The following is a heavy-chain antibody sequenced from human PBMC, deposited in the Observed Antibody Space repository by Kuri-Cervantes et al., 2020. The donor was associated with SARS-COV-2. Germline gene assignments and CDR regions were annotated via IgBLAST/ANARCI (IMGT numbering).Heavy chain of an antibody. D-gene: IGHD3-3*01. CDR1: GGSFSGYY. J-gene: IGHJ6*02. Sequence: ESLKISCAVYGGSFSGYYRSWIRQPPGEGLEWIGEINHSGSTNYNSSLKSRVTISVDTSKNQFSLKLSSVTAADTAVYYCARVWGWSGYYFHYGMDVWGQGTTVTVSS. CDR3: ARVWGWSGYYFHYGMDV. V-gene: IGHV4-34*01. CDR2: INHSGST.